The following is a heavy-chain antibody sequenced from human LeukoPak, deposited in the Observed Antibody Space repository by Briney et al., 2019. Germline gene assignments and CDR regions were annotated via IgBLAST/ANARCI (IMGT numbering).Heavy chain of an antibody. CDR2: ISGSGRSK. Sequence: SGGSLRLSCAASGFTFSSNAMSWVRQSPGKGLEWVSSISGSGRSKKYADSVKGRFTISRDNSKNTLYLQMSGLTVADTAVYFCAKDSGSWQYWGQGTLVTVSS. J-gene: IGHJ4*02. V-gene: IGHV3-23*01. CDR3: AKDSGSWQY. D-gene: IGHD6-13*01. CDR1: GFTFSSNA.